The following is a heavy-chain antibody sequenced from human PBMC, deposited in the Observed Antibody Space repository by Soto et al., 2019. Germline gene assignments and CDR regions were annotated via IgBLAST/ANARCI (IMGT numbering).Heavy chain of an antibody. CDR3: AKDHVQYHLLWFRSFVI. V-gene: IGHV3-23*01. CDR2: ISGSGGST. CDR1: GFTFSSYA. D-gene: IGHD2-2*01. Sequence: EVQLLESGGGLVQPGGSLRLSCAASGFTFSSYAMSWVRQAPGKGLEWVSAISGSGGSTYYADSVKGRFTISRDNSKNTLYPQRYSLRADDTAVYYCAKDHVQYHLLWFRSFVIWGHGTIGIVSS. J-gene: IGHJ3*02.